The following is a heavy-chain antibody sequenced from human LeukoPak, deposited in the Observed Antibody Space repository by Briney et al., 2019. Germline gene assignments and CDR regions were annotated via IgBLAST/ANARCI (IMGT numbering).Heavy chain of an antibody. Sequence: GGSLRLSCAASGFTFSSYSVNWVRQAPGKGLEWVSYISSSSSTIYYADSVKGRFTISRDNAKNSLYLQMNSLRDEDTAVYYCARGPAGHTYYDFWSGYYICDYWGQGTLVTVSS. J-gene: IGHJ4*02. CDR3: ARGPAGHTYYDFWSGYYICDY. CDR2: ISSSSSTI. CDR1: GFTFSSYS. D-gene: IGHD3-3*01. V-gene: IGHV3-48*02.